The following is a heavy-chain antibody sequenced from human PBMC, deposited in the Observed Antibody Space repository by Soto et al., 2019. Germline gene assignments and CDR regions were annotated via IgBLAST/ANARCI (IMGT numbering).Heavy chain of an antibody. J-gene: IGHJ4*02. D-gene: IGHD2-2*01. V-gene: IGHV1-18*01. Sequence: QVQLVQSGAEVKKPGASVKVSCKASGYTFTSYGISWVRQAPGQGLEWMGWISAYNGNTNYAQKLRGRVTMTTNTPTRTPNWERRSLRSDDPAVYYWARETPPSLTGAQGPLV. CDR2: ISAYNGNT. CDR3: ARETPPSLT. CDR1: GYTFTSYG.